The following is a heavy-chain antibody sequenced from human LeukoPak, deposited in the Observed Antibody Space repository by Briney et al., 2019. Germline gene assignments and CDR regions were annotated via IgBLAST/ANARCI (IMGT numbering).Heavy chain of an antibody. CDR2: IYYSGST. CDR3: AGVTAAIGWFDP. J-gene: IGHJ5*01. CDR1: GGSISSHY. V-gene: IGHV4-59*11. D-gene: IGHD2-2*02. Sequence: PSETLSLTCTVSGGSISSHYWSWIRQPPGKGLEWIGYIYYSGSTNYNPSLTSRVTISVDTSKNQFSLKLSSVTAADTAVYYCAGVTAAIGWFDPWGQGTLVTVSS.